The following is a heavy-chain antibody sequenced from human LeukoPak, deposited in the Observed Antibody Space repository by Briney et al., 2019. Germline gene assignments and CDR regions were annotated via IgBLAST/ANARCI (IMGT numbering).Heavy chain of an antibody. CDR2: ISGSGGST. CDR1: GFTFSSYA. D-gene: IGHD6-13*01. V-gene: IGHV3-23*01. CDR3: ARDRIEQQRTLGRSTNYYSYYYMDV. Sequence: GGSLRLSCAASGFTFSSYAMSWVRQAPGKGLEWVSAISGSGGSTNYADSVKGRFSSSRDNAENTLYLHMNSLRVEDTAVYYCARDRIEQQRTLGRSTNYYSYYYMDVWGKGTTVTVSS. J-gene: IGHJ6*03.